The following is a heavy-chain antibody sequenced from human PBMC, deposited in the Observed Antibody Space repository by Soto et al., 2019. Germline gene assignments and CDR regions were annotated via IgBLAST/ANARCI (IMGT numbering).Heavy chain of an antibody. CDR1: GYTFTGYY. V-gene: IGHV1-2*02. Sequence: GASVKVSCKASGYTFTGYYMHXVRQAPGQGLEWMGWINPNSGGTNYAQKFQGRVTMTRDTSISTAYMELSRLRSDDTAVYYCARVRVDYYYGMDVWGQGTTVTVSS. J-gene: IGHJ6*02. CDR3: ARVRVDYYYGMDV. D-gene: IGHD2-15*01. CDR2: INPNSGGT.